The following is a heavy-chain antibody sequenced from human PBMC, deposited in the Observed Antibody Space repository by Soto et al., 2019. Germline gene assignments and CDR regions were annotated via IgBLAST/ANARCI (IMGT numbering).Heavy chain of an antibody. CDR3: ARVFRPAYGMDV. Sequence: PAQTLSLTCAISGDSVSSNSAAWSWIRQSPSRGLEWLGRTYYRSKWYNDYAVSVKSRITINPDTSKNQFSLQLNSVTPEDAAVYYCARVFRPAYGMDVWGQGTTVTVSS. V-gene: IGHV6-1*01. CDR2: TYYRSKWYN. CDR1: GDSVSSNSAA. D-gene: IGHD3-9*01. J-gene: IGHJ6*02.